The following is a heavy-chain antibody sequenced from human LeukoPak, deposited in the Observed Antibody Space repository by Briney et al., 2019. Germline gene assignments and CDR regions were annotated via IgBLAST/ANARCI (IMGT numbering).Heavy chain of an antibody. V-gene: IGHV3-23*01. D-gene: IGHD3-9*01. CDR2: VDYSGGDT. CDR1: GFTLSSYE. Sequence: GGSLRLSCTASGFTLSSYEMSWIRQAPGKGLEWVSSVDYSGGDTHYTDSVKGRFEISRDNSKNTVSLQMNSLRAEDTAIYYCAKEMLSSYDRMTGYYHQNGLDLWGQGTMVTVSP. J-gene: IGHJ3*01. CDR3: AKEMLSSYDRMTGYYHQNGLDL.